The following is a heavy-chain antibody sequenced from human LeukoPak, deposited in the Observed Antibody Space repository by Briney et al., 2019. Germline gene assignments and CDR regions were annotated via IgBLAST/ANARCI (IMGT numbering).Heavy chain of an antibody. CDR1: GFIFSSHG. Sequence: GGSLRLSCAASGFIFSSHGMNWVRQAPGKGLEWVGRIRSKAHTYATTYGASVQGRFTISRDDSMNTAYLQMNSLKTEDTAVYYCWAYCGGDCDYWGQGTLVTVSS. V-gene: IGHV3-73*01. J-gene: IGHJ4*02. D-gene: IGHD2-21*02. CDR3: WAYCGGDCDY. CDR2: IRSKAHTYAT.